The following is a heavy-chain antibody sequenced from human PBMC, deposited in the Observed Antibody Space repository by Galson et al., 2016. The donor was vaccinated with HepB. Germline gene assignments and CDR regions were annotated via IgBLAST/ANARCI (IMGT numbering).Heavy chain of an antibody. D-gene: IGHD1-1*01. Sequence: CAISGDSVSSNSGVWNWIWQSPSRGLEWLGRTYYRSKWYNHYAESVKSRITINPDTSKNQFSLHLNSVTPEDTAVYYCARDSPGNSFFDYWGQGILVTVSS. CDR3: ARDSPGNSFFDY. CDR2: TYYRSKWYN. V-gene: IGHV6-1*01. CDR1: GDSVSSNSGV. J-gene: IGHJ4*02.